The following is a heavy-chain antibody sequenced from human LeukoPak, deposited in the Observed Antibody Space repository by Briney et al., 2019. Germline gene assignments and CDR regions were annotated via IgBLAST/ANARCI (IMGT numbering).Heavy chain of an antibody. CDR1: GDSISSYY. Sequence: PSETLSLTCTVSGDSISSYYWSWIRQPPGKGLEWIGYIYYSGSTYYNPSLKSRVTISVDTSKNQFSLKLSSVTAADTAVYYCARGGTTYYDLWSGYYHFDYWGQGTLVTVSS. V-gene: IGHV4-59*12. CDR3: ARGGTTYYDLWSGYYHFDY. J-gene: IGHJ4*02. CDR2: IYYSGST. D-gene: IGHD3-3*01.